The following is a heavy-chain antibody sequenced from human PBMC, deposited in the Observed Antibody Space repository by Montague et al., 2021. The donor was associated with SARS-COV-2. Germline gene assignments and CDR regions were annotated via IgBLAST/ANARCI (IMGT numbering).Heavy chain of an antibody. CDR1: GGSISSGGYY. CDR3: ARASGKKTTFGGVISYFDY. J-gene: IGHJ4*02. Sequence: TLSLTCTVSGGSISSGGYYWSWIRQHPGKGLEWIGNIYYSGSTYYNPSLKSRVTISVDTSKNQFSLKLSSVTAADTAVYYCARASGKKTTFGGVISYFDYWGQGTLVTVSS. D-gene: IGHD3-3*01. V-gene: IGHV4-31*03. CDR2: IYYSGST.